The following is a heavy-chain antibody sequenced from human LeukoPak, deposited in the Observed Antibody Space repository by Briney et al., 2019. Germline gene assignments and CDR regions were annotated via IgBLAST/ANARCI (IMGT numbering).Heavy chain of an antibody. J-gene: IGHJ4*02. Sequence: GGSLRLSCAASGFTVSSNYLSWVRQAPGKGLEWVSVIYSGGTTYYADSVKGRFTISRDNSKSTLHLQMNSLRAEDTAVYYCARDLLLWFGELSGDSDYWGQGTLVTVSS. V-gene: IGHV3-53*01. CDR3: ARDLLLWFGELSGDSDY. CDR1: GFTVSSNY. D-gene: IGHD3-10*01. CDR2: IYSGGTT.